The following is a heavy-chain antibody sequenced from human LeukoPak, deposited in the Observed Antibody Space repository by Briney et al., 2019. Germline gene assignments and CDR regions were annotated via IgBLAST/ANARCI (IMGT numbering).Heavy chain of an antibody. CDR3: MADFDY. D-gene: IGHD5-24*01. J-gene: IGHJ4*02. V-gene: IGHV3-30*02. Sequence: GGSLRLSCAASGFTFSTYVMHWVRQAPGKGLEWVALIQSDGNNEYCADSVKGRFTISRDNSKNTLYLQMNSLRAEDTAIYYCMADFDYWGQGTLVTVS. CDR2: IQSDGNNE. CDR1: GFTFSTYV.